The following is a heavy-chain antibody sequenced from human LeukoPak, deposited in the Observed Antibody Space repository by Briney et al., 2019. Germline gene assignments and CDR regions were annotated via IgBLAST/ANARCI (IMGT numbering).Heavy chain of an antibody. CDR3: ARDCDPRVDAFDI. CDR1: GFTVSSNY. J-gene: IGHJ3*02. CDR2: IYSGGST. Sequence: GGSLRLSCAASGFTVSSNYMGWVRQAPGKGLEWVSVIYSGGSTYYADSVKGRFTISRDNPKNTLYLQMNSLRAEDTAVYYCARDCDPRVDAFDIWGQGTMVTVSS. V-gene: IGHV3-66*01.